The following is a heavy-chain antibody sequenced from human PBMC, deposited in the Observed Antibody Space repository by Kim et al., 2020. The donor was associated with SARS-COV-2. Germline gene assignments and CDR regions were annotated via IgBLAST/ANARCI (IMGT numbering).Heavy chain of an antibody. J-gene: IGHJ4*02. CDR1: GFSVSTND. Sequence: GGSLRLSCAASGFSVSTNDMAWVRQAPERGPEWVSIISARGTIYYADSVEGRFTISRDNSKNTLHLQMISLTAEDSAVYFCAREEGPLDNWGQGTLVIVS. CDR3: AREEGPLDN. V-gene: IGHV3-53*01. CDR2: ISARGTI.